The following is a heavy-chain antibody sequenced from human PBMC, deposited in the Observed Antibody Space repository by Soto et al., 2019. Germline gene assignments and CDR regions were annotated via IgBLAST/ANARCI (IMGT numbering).Heavy chain of an antibody. Sequence: SLRLSCAASGFSFSDYSMSWVRQSPGKGLEGVANIKQDGGEEDYVDSVKGRLTISRDNAKSSLYLQMNSLRVEDTAVYYCARVYYESRGPTKYRAFDLWGQGTVVTVSS. D-gene: IGHD3-22*01. J-gene: IGHJ3*01. V-gene: IGHV3-7*01. CDR3: ARVYYESRGPTKYRAFDL. CDR2: IKQDGGEE. CDR1: GFSFSDYS.